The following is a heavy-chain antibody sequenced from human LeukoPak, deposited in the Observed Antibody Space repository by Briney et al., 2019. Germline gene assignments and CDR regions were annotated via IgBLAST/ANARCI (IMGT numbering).Heavy chain of an antibody. CDR2: IYYSGST. CDR3: ARGGDYYDSSGYIY. D-gene: IGHD3-22*01. V-gene: IGHV4-31*03. Sequence: SQTLSLTCTVSGGSISSGGYYWSWIRQHPGKGLEWIGYIYYSGSTYYNPSLKSRVTISVDTSKNQFSLKLSSVTAADTAVYYCARGGDYYDSSGYIYWGQGTLVTVSS. CDR1: GGSISSGGYY. J-gene: IGHJ4*02.